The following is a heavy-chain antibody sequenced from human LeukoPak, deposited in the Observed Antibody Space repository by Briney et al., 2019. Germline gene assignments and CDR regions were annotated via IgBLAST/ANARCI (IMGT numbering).Heavy chain of an antibody. CDR3: VRGRGSYGWFDP. D-gene: IGHD3-10*01. V-gene: IGHV3-74*01. CDR2: ISGDGTAR. J-gene: IGHJ5*02. CDR1: GFTSSSYW. Sequence: GGSLRLSCAASGFTSSSYWMHWVRQVPGKGLVWVSRISGDGTARNYADSVKGRFTISRDDAKNTVDLQLNSLRGEDTAVYYCVRGRGSYGWFDPWGQGTLVTVSS.